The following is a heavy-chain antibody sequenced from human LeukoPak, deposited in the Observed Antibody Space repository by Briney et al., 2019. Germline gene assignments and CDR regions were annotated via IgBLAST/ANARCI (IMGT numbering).Heavy chain of an antibody. D-gene: IGHD1-26*01. CDR1: GFTFSNYN. J-gene: IGHJ6*03. CDR3: AREKVGWSTVISRRAYYYMDV. Sequence: GGSLRLSCAASGFTFSNYNMNWVRQAPGKGLEWVSSISSRSDYIYYADSVKGRFTISRDNAKNSLYLQMNSLRAEDTAVYYCAREKVGWSTVISRRAYYYMDVWGKGTTVTVSS. V-gene: IGHV3-21*01. CDR2: ISSRSDYI.